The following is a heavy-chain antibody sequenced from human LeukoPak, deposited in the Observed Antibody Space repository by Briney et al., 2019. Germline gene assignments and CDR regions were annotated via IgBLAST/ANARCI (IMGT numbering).Heavy chain of an antibody. Sequence: GGSLRLSCAASGFTFSSYEMNWARQAPGKGLEWVSYISSSGSTIYYADSVKGRFTISRDNAKNSLYLQMNSLRAEDTTVYYCAELGITMIGGVWGKGTTVTISS. V-gene: IGHV3-48*03. J-gene: IGHJ6*04. D-gene: IGHD3-10*02. CDR2: ISSSGSTI. CDR3: AELGITMIGGV. CDR1: GFTFSSYE.